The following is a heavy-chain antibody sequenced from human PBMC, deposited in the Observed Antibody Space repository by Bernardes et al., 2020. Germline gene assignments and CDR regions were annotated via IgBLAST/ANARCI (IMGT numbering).Heavy chain of an antibody. Sequence: SETLSLTCAVYGGSFSGYYWSWIRQSPGKGLEWIGESNPTGGTNYKPSLVSRATISIDTSKNLFSLELSSVTAADTAVYYCARGPRDFWSGHNSFYYSYYMDVWGQGTTVTVSS. D-gene: IGHD3-3*01. V-gene: IGHV4-34*01. CDR1: GGSFSGYY. J-gene: IGHJ6*03. CDR2: SNPTGGT. CDR3: ARGPRDFWSGHNSFYYSYYMDV.